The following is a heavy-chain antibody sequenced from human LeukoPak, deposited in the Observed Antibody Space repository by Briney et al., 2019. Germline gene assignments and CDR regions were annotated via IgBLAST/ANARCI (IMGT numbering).Heavy chain of an antibody. J-gene: IGHJ4*02. CDR3: ARQGYYDSSGYPSFDY. CDR2: ISGSGGST. V-gene: IGHV3-23*01. Sequence: SCKASGGTFSSYAISWVRQAPGKGLEWVSAISGSGGSTYYADSVKGRFTISRDNSKNTLYLQMNSLRAEDTAVYYCARQGYYDSSGYPSFDYWGQGTLVTVSS. D-gene: IGHD3-22*01. CDR1: GGTFSSYA.